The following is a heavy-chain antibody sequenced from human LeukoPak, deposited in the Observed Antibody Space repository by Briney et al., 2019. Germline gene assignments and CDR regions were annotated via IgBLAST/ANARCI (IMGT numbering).Heavy chain of an antibody. V-gene: IGHV3-66*01. CDR3: AKAVGSISWSFDY. CDR2: TYSGGTT. J-gene: IGHJ4*02. Sequence: PGGSLRLSCAASGFTVTGSYINWVRQAPGKGLEWISVTYSGGTTYYSGSVKDRFIVSRDNSNSTLYLQMDSLRGDDAAVYYCAKAVGSISWSFDYWGQGTLVTVSS. D-gene: IGHD6-13*01. CDR1: GFTVTGSY.